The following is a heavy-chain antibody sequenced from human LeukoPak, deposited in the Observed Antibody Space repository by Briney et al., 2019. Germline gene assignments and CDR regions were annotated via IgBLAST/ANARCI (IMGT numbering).Heavy chain of an antibody. D-gene: IGHD1-26*01. CDR1: GGSFSGYY. Sequence: PSEALSLTCAVYGGSFSGYYWSWIRQPPGKGLEWIGEINHSGSTNYNPSLKSRVTISVDTSKNQFSLKLSSVTAADTAVYYCALDSEDFDYWGQGTLVTVSS. CDR3: ALDSEDFDY. CDR2: INHSGST. V-gene: IGHV4-34*01. J-gene: IGHJ4*02.